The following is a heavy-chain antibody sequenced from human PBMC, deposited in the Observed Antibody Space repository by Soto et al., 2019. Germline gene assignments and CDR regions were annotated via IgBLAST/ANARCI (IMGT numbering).Heavy chain of an antibody. D-gene: IGHD2-15*01. Sequence: GASVKVSCKVSGYTLTELSMHWVRQAPGKGLEWMGGFDPEDGETIYAQKFQGRVTMTEDTSTDTAYMELSSLRSEDTAVYYCATGILCSGGSCYSGVRNWFDPWGQGTLVTVSS. CDR3: ATGILCSGGSCYSGVRNWFDP. CDR1: GYTLTELS. CDR2: FDPEDGET. V-gene: IGHV1-24*01. J-gene: IGHJ5*02.